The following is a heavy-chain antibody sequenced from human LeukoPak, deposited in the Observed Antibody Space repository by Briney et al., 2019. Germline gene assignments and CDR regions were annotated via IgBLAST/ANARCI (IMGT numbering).Heavy chain of an antibody. V-gene: IGHV3-53*01. CDR3: ARENPNSGYYYMDV. J-gene: IGHJ6*03. D-gene: IGHD1-26*01. CDR2: IYSGGST. Sequence: GGCLSLSCAASGFTVSSNYMSWVRQAPGKGLEWVSVIYSGGSTYYADSVKGRFTISRDNSKNTLYLQMNSLRAEDTAVYYCARENPNSGYYYMDVWGKGTTVTVSS. CDR1: GFTVSSNY.